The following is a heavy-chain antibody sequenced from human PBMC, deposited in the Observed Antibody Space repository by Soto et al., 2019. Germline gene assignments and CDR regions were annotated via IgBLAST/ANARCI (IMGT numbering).Heavy chain of an antibody. Sequence: QVQLVESGGGVVQPGRSLRLSCAASGFTFSSYAMHWVRQAPGKGLEWVAVISYDGSNKYYADSVKGRFTISRDNSKNTLYLQMNSLRAEDTAVYYCARGPLDYGDYEYYYYGMDVWGQGTTVTVSS. CDR3: ARGPLDYGDYEYYYYGMDV. D-gene: IGHD4-17*01. J-gene: IGHJ6*02. V-gene: IGHV3-30-3*01. CDR1: GFTFSSYA. CDR2: ISYDGSNK.